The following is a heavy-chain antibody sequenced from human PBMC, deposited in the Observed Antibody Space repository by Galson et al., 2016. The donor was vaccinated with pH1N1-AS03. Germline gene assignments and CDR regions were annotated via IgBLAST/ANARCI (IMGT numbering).Heavy chain of an antibody. D-gene: IGHD6-13*01. Sequence: SLRLSCAASGFIFNDYAMHWVRQAPGKGLEWVTGISWNSEMIGYADSVRGRFTVSRDNAKNSLYLQMNSLRPEDTAIYYCARAPLGGSSWIGGHFDHWGQGTLVTVSS. J-gene: IGHJ4*02. CDR1: GFIFNDYA. V-gene: IGHV3-9*01. CDR2: ISWNSEMI. CDR3: ARAPLGGSSWIGGHFDH.